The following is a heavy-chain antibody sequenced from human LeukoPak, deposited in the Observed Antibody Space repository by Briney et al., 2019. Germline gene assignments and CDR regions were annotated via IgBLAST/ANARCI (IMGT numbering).Heavy chain of an antibody. CDR2: IKQDGSEK. V-gene: IGHV3-7*05. J-gene: IGHJ4*02. D-gene: IGHD3-10*01. Sequence: GGSLRLSCAASGFTFSIHWMSWVRQAPGKGLEWVGNIKQDGSEKYYVDSVKGRFTISRDNAKNSLYLQMNSLRGEDTAVYYCARDMVRGAAEIDYWGQGILVTVSS. CDR3: ARDMVRGAAEIDY. CDR1: GFTFSIHW.